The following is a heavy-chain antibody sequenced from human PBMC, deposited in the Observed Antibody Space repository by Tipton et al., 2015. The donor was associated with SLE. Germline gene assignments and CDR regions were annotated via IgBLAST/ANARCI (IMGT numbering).Heavy chain of an antibody. CDR2: IYTSGST. J-gene: IGHJ6*02. CDR1: GYSISSGYY. CDR3: ARHASYYYGMDV. V-gene: IGHV4-61*02. Sequence: TLSLTCAVSGYSISSGYYWGWIRQPAGKGLEWIGRIYTSGSTNYNPSLKSRVTMSVDTSKNQFSLKLSSVTAADTAVYYCARHASYYYGMDVWGQGTTVTVSS.